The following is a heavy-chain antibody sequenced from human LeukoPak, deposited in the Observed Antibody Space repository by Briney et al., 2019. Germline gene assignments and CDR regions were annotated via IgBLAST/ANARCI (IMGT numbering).Heavy chain of an antibody. CDR1: GFTFSSYW. D-gene: IGHD4-23*01. CDR3: ARVDPTVAFDY. Sequence: PGRSLRLSCAASGFTFSSYWMHWVRQAPGKGLVWVSRINSDGSSTSYADSVKGRFTISRDNAKNTLYLQMNSLRAEDTAVYYCARVDPTVAFDYWGQGTLVTVSS. CDR2: INSDGSST. V-gene: IGHV3-74*01. J-gene: IGHJ4*02.